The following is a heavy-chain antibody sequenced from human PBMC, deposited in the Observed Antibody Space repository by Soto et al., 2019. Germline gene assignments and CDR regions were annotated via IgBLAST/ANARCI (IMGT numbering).Heavy chain of an antibody. CDR1: GGSISSYY. CDR3: ARDRGYYDYVCRSYRHRGRFDP. CDR2: IYYSGST. V-gene: IGHV4-59*01. J-gene: IGHJ5*02. D-gene: IGHD3-16*02. Sequence: SETLSLTCTVSGGSISSYYWSWIRQPPGKGLEWIGYIYYSGSTNYNPSLKSRVTISVDTSKNQFSLKLRSVTAADTAVYYCARDRGYYDYVCRSYRHRGRFDPWGQGTLGTVSS.